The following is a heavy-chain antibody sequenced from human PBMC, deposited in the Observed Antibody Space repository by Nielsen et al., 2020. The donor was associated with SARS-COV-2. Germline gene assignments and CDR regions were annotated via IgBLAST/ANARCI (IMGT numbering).Heavy chain of an antibody. CDR3: ARGVLRYFDWSGSDIDY. CDR2: INTNTGNP. D-gene: IGHD3-9*01. V-gene: IGHV7-4-1*02. J-gene: IGHJ4*02. Sequence: GESLKISCKASGYTFTSYAMNWVRQAPGQGLEWMGWINTNTGNPTYAQGFTGRFVFSLDTSVSTAYLQISSLKAEDTAVYYCARGVLRYFDWSGSDIDYWGQGTLVTVSS. CDR1: GYTFTSYA.